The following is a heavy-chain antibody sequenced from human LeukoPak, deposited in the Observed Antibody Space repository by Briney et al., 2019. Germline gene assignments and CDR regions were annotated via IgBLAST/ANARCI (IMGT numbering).Heavy chain of an antibody. V-gene: IGHV3-23*01. CDR2: ISGSGGGT. CDR1: GFTFSSYA. D-gene: IGHD6-13*01. Sequence: GGSLRLSCAASGFTFSSYAMSWVRQAPEKGLEWVATISGSGGGTYYADSVKGRFTISRDDSKNTLYLQMDSLRAEDTAVYYCAKDWPSEWQQLPDYDAFDIWGQGTMVTVSS. CDR3: AKDWPSEWQQLPDYDAFDI. J-gene: IGHJ3*02.